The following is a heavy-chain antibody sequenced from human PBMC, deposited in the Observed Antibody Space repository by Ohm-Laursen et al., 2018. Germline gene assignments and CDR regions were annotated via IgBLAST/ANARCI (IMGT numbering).Heavy chain of an antibody. Sequence: SLRLSCTASGFTFSNYAMSWVRQAPGRGLEWVSAMSGSGDSIYYADSVRGRFIISRDNSKNTLYLQMNSLRAEDTAVYHCHKHDYHDYELDYWGQGTLVTVSS. CDR3: HKHDYHDYELDY. D-gene: IGHD4-17*01. CDR2: MSGSGDSI. V-gene: IGHV3-23*01. J-gene: IGHJ4*02. CDR1: GFTFSNYA.